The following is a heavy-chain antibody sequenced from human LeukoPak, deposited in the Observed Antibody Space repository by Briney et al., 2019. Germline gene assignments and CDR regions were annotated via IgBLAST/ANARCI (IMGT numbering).Heavy chain of an antibody. J-gene: IGHJ4*02. D-gene: IGHD4-17*01. V-gene: IGHV3-74*01. CDR1: GFTFSTYW. CDR3: TRGRYYLDS. Sequence: GGSLRLSCAASGFTFSTYWMHWVRQAPGKGLVWVSRFNSDGRSAYYADSVKGRFTISRDNAKNTLYLQMNSLRAEDTAVYYCTRGRYYLDSWGQGTLVTVPS. CDR2: FNSDGRSA.